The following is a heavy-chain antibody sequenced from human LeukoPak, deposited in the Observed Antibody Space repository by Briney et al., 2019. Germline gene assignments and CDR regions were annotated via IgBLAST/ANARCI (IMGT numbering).Heavy chain of an antibody. CDR1: GGSISSYY. V-gene: IGHV4-59*12. Sequence: SETLSLTCTVSGGSISSYYWSWIRQPPGKGLEWIGYIYYSGSTYYNPSLKSRVTISVDTSKNQFSLKLSSVTAADTAVYYCARDPRIAAAATDYWGRGTLVTVSS. CDR2: IYYSGST. D-gene: IGHD6-13*01. CDR3: ARDPRIAAAATDY. J-gene: IGHJ4*02.